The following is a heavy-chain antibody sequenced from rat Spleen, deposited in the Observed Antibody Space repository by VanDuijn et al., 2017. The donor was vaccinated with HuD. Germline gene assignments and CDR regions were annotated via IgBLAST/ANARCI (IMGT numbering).Heavy chain of an antibody. V-gene: IGHV5-25*01. CDR1: GFTFNNYD. D-gene: IGHD1-4*01. J-gene: IGHJ2*01. CDR3: ARRHYGYTDYFDY. Sequence: EVQLVESGGDLVQPGGSLKLSCAASGFTFNNYDMAWVRQAPTKGLEWVASISPSGGSTYYRDSMKGRLTVSRDNAKSTLSLQVDSLRSEDTATYYCARRHYGYTDYFDYWGQGVMVTVSS. CDR2: ISPSGGST.